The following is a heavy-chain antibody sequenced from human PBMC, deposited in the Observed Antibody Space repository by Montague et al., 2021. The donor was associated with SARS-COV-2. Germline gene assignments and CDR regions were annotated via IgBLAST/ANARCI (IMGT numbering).Heavy chain of an antibody. CDR1: GGSFSGYY. V-gene: IGHV4-34*01. Sequence: SETLSLTCAVYGGSFSGYYRSWIRQPPGKGLEWIGEINHSGSANYNPSLKSRVTISVDTSKNQFPLKLSSVTAADTAVYYCARVRYYGSGTSLGIDVWGQGTTVTVSS. CDR3: ARVRYYGSGTSLGIDV. J-gene: IGHJ6*02. D-gene: IGHD3-10*01. CDR2: INHSGSA.